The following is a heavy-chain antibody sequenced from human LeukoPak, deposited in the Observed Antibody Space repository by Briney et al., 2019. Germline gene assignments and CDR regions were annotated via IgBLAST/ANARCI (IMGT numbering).Heavy chain of an antibody. V-gene: IGHV3-30*18. CDR1: GFTFSSYG. CDR2: ISYDGSNK. J-gene: IGHJ5*02. CDR3: AKARRLYCGGVCSLRFDP. Sequence: GRSLRLSCAASGFTFSSYGMHWVRQAPGKGLEGVAGISYDGSNKYYADSVKGRFTISRDNSKNTLYLQMNSLRAEDTAVYYCAKARRLYCGGVCSLRFDPWGQGTLVTVSS. D-gene: IGHD2-21*02.